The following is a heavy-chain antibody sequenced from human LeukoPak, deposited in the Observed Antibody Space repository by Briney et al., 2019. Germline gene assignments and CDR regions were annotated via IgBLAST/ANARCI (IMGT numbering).Heavy chain of an antibody. Sequence: GGSLRLSCAASGFTFSNYGMSWVRQAPGKGLEWVSAISGNGGSTYYADSVKGRFPISRDNSKNTLYLQMISLRAEDTAVDYCVKECTIGVCYAFDIWGQGTMVTVSS. D-gene: IGHD2-8*01. V-gene: IGHV3-23*01. CDR3: VKECTIGVCYAFDI. CDR2: ISGNGGST. J-gene: IGHJ3*02. CDR1: GFTFSNYG.